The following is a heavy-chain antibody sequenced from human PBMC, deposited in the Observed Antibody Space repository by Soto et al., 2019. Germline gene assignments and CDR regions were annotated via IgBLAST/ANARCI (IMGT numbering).Heavy chain of an antibody. CDR3: ARAAGWTAVGD. CDR2: INAGNGNT. CDR1: GYTFTSYA. V-gene: IGHV1-3*01. J-gene: IGHJ4*02. D-gene: IGHD3-16*01. Sequence: QVQLVQSGAEVKKPGASVKVSCKASGYTFTSYAMHWVRQAPGQRLEWMGWINAGNGNTKYSQKFQGRVTITRDTAASTAYMELSSLRSEDTAVYYCARAAGWTAVGDWGQGTLVTVSS.